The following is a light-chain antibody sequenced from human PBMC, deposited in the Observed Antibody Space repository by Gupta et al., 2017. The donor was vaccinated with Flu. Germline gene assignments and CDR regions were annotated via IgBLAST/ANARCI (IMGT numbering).Light chain of an antibody. Sequence: ITCRASQSISNYLNWYQQRPGKAPKLLIYAASSLQSGVPSRFSGSGSGTDFTLTISSLQPEDFATYYCHQSYSSPTFGQGTKLEIK. J-gene: IGKJ2*01. CDR2: AAS. V-gene: IGKV1-39*01. CDR1: QSISNY. CDR3: HQSYSSPT.